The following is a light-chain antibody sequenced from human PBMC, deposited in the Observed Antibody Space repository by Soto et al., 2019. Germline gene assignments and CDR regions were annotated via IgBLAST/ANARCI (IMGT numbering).Light chain of an antibody. CDR3: QQYGSTPLT. CDR2: GAS. V-gene: IGKV3-20*01. J-gene: IGKJ4*01. Sequence: EIVLTQSPGTLSLSPGGRVTLSCRASQSVSRNYVAWYQQKPGQSPRLLIYGASNRASGIPDRFSGSGSGADFTLSIARLEPEDFAMYYCQQYGSTPLTFGGGTKLDIK. CDR1: QSVSRNY.